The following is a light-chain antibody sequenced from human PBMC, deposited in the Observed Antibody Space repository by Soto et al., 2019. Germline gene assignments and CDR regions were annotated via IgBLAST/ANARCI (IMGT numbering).Light chain of an antibody. V-gene: IGLV2-14*03. CDR2: DVS. CDR3: SSYTSSSSYV. CDR1: SSDVGGYNY. J-gene: IGLJ1*01. Sequence: QSVLTQPASVSGSHVQSITISCTGTSSDVGGYNYVSWYQHHPGKAPKLMIYDVSDRPSGVSNRFSGSKSGNTASLTISGLQAEDEAEYYCSSYTSSSSYVFGTGTKVTVL.